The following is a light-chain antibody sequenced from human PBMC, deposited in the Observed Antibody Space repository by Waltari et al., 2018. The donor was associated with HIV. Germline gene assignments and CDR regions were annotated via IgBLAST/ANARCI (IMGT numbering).Light chain of an antibody. J-gene: IGKJ3*01. Sequence: EIVLTQSPGTLSLSXGERATLXXXXXXXXSSSYLAWYQQKPGQTPRLLIYGASSXATGXPDXFXGSGSGTDFTLTXXRLEPEDFAVYYCQQYGSXPPLTFGPGTXVXXK. V-gene: IGKV3-20*01. CDR3: QQYGSXPPLT. CDR2: GAS. CDR1: XXXSSSY.